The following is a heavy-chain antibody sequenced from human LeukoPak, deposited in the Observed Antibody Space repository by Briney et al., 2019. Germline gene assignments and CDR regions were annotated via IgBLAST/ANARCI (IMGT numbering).Heavy chain of an antibody. CDR1: GDSVSSNSAA. J-gene: IGHJ6*02. V-gene: IGHV6-1*01. CDR2: TYYRSKWYN. D-gene: IGHD6-19*01. CDR3: ARANQYSSGWYSASVYYYGMDV. Sequence: SQTLSLTCAISGDSVSSNSAAWNWIRQSPSRGLEWLGRTYYRSKWYNDYAVSVKSRITINPDTSKNQLSLQLNSVTPEDTAVYYCARANQYSSGWYSASVYYYGMDVWGQGTTVTASS.